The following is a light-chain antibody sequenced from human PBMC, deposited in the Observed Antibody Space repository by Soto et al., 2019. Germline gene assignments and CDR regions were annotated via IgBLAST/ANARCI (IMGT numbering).Light chain of an antibody. CDR3: QQYYSAPRS. J-gene: IGKJ1*01. Sequence: DIVMTQSPDSLAVSLGERATINCKSSQSVLYSSNNKNYLAWYQQKPVQPPKLLIYWASTRESGVPDRFSGSGSVTDFTLTMSSLHAEDVAVYYCQQYYSAPRSFGQGTKVEIK. CDR2: WAS. V-gene: IGKV4-1*01. CDR1: QSVLYSSNNKNY.